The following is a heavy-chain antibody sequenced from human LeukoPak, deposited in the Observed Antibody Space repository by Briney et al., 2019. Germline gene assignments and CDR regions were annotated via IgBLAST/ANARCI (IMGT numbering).Heavy chain of an antibody. J-gene: IGHJ6*02. V-gene: IGHV3-7*05. Sequence: GGSLRLSCAASGFTFSTYWMSWVRQAPGKGLEWVANIKQDGSEKYYVDSVKGRFTISRDNAKKSLYLQMNSLRAEDTAVYYCARVSRTYYDFWSAQDYYGMDVWGQGTTVTVSS. CDR2: IKQDGSEK. CDR1: GFTFSTYW. CDR3: ARVSRTYYDFWSAQDYYGMDV. D-gene: IGHD3-3*01.